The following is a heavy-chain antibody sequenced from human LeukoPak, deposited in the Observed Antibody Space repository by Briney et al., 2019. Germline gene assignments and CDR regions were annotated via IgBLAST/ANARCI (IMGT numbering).Heavy chain of an antibody. Sequence: PSETLSLTCTVSGGSISSFYWSWIRRPAGKGLEWIGRIYSSGSTNYNPSLKSRVTMSVDTSKNQFSLKLNSVTASDTAVYYCARTGSYSAVYYFDYWGQGNLVTVSS. D-gene: IGHD1-26*01. CDR1: GGSISSFY. V-gene: IGHV4-4*07. CDR3: ARTGSYSAVYYFDY. CDR2: IYSSGST. J-gene: IGHJ4*02.